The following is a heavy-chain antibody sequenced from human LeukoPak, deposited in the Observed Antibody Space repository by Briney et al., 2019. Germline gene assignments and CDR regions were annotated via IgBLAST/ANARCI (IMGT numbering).Heavy chain of an antibody. Sequence: PGGSLRLSCAASGFTFSTYSMNWVRQAPGKGLEWVSSISSSSSYIYYADSVKGRFTISRDNAKNSLYLQMNSLRGEDTAVYYCARVVGDSGSYLHWGQGTLVTVSS. CDR3: ARVVGDSGSYLH. J-gene: IGHJ4*02. CDR2: ISSSSSYI. CDR1: GFTFSTYS. D-gene: IGHD3-10*01. V-gene: IGHV3-21*01.